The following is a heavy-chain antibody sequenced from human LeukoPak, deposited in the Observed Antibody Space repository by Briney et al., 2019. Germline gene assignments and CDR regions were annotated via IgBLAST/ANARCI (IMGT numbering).Heavy chain of an antibody. V-gene: IGHV3-30*02. J-gene: IGHJ4*02. D-gene: IGHD3-10*01. CDR3: AKIVYTVRGVTDY. CDR1: GFTFSSYG. CDR2: IRYDGSNK. Sequence: PGGSLRLSCAASGFTFSSYGMHWVRQAPGKGLEWVAFIRYDGSNKYYADSVKGRFTISRDNSKNTLYLQMNSLRAEDTAVYYCAKIVYTVRGVTDYWGQGTLVTVSS.